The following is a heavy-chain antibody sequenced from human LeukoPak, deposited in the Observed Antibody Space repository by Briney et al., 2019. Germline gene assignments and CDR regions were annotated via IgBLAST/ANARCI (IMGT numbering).Heavy chain of an antibody. J-gene: IGHJ6*02. CDR2: IYYSGST. CDR3: ARDLGTGYGGPNYYYYYGMDV. D-gene: IGHD1-26*01. CDR1: GGSISSYY. V-gene: IGHV4-59*01. Sequence: SETLSLTCTVSGGSISSYYWSWIRQPPGKGLEWIGYIYYSGSTNYNPSLKSRVTISVDTSKNQFSLKLSSVTAADTAVYYCARDLGTGYGGPNYYYYYGMDVWGQGTTVTVSS.